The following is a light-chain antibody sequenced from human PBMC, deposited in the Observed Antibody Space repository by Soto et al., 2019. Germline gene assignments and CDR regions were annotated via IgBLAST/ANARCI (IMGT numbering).Light chain of an antibody. CDR3: QQYKSYSLT. CDR1: QGIRND. J-gene: IGKJ4*01. V-gene: IGKV1-13*02. Sequence: AIQMTQSPSSLSASVGDRVTITCRASQGIRNDLGWYQQKPGKAPKLLIYDVSSLESGVPSRFSGSGSGTEFTLTISSLQPDDFAAYYCQQYKSYSLTFGGGTKVEIK. CDR2: DVS.